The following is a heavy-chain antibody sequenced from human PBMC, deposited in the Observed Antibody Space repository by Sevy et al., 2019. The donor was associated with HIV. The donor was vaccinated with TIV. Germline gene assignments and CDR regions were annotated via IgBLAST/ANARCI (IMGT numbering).Heavy chain of an antibody. Sequence: GGSLRLSCAASGFTPSTYGMHWVRQAPGKGLEWVAVIGYDGSIKYYADSVKGRFTISRDNSKNTLFLQMDNLRAEDTTVDYCARDPRMYGDYLLAYFDSWGQGTLVTVSS. CDR3: ARDPRMYGDYLLAYFDS. J-gene: IGHJ4*02. D-gene: IGHD2-8*01. CDR2: IGYDGSIK. CDR1: GFTPSTYG. V-gene: IGHV3-33*01.